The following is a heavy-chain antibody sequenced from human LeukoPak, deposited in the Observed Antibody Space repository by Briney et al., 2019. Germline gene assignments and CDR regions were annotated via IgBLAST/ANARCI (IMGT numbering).Heavy chain of an antibody. D-gene: IGHD4-17*01. V-gene: IGHV3-7*03. J-gene: IGHJ4*02. Sequence: PGGSLRLSCAASGFTFSSYGMHWVRQAPGKGLEWVASINEGGSGKYYVDSVKGRFTISRDNAQKSLYLEMHSLRAEDTAVYYCARAVTSTEGYWGQGTLVTVSS. CDR2: INEGGSGK. CDR3: ARAVTSTEGY. CDR1: GFTFSSYG.